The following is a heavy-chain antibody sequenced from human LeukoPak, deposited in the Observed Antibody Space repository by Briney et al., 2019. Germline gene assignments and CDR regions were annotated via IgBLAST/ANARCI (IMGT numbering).Heavy chain of an antibody. CDR3: ATALLG. V-gene: IGHV3-74*01. J-gene: IGHJ4*02. Sequence: PGGSLRLSCAASGFTFSSYWMHWVRQAPGKGLEWVSRIKGDGTITSYADSVKGRFTISRDNAKNTLHLQMNSLRPDDTAVYYCATALLGWGQGTLVTVSS. CDR2: IKGDGTIT. CDR1: GFTFSSYW.